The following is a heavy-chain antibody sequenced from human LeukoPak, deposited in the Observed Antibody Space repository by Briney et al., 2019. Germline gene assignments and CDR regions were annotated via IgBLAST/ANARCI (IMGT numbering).Heavy chain of an antibody. J-gene: IGHJ4*02. CDR3: AREGYYYDSSGYDC. Sequence: SETLSLTCTVSGGSISSYYWSWIRQPPGKGLEWIGYIYYSGSTNYNPSLKSRVTISVDTSKNQFSLKLSSVTAADTAVYYCAREGYYYDSSGYDCWGQGTLVTVSS. D-gene: IGHD3-22*01. V-gene: IGHV4-59*01. CDR2: IYYSGST. CDR1: GGSISSYY.